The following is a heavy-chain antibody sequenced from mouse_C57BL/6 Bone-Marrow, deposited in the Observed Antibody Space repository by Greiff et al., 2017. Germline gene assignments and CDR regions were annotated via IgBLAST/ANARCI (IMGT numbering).Heavy chain of an antibody. V-gene: IGHV5-4*01. D-gene: IGHD2-3*01. CDR2: ISDGGSYT. CDR1: GFTFSSYA. CDR3: ARENRLYDGYYPLCDY. Sequence: EVHLVESGGGLVKPGGSLKLSCAASGFTFSSYAMSWVRQTPEKRLEWVATISDGGSYTYYPDNVKGRFTISRDNAKNNLYLQMSHLKSEDTAMYYCARENRLYDGYYPLCDYWGQGTTLTVSS. J-gene: IGHJ2*01.